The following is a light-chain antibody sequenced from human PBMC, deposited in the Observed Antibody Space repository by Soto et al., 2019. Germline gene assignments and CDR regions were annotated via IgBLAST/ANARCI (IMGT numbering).Light chain of an antibody. J-gene: IGLJ2*01. Sequence: QSALTQPAAVSGSRGQSITISCTGTSGDVGTYSIVSWYQQHPGKAPKLMIYEVTKRPSGVSNRFSGSKSGNTASLTISGLQAEDEAEYYCCSYASSMFVVFGGWTKLTVL. CDR2: EVT. V-gene: IGLV2-23*02. CDR3: CSYASSMFVV. CDR1: SGDVGTYSI.